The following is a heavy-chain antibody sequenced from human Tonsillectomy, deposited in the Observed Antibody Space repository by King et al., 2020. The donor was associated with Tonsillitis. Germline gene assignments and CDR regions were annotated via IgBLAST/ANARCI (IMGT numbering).Heavy chain of an antibody. D-gene: IGHD5-18*01. V-gene: IGHV3-74*01. CDR2: IKSDGSSI. J-gene: IGHJ4*02. CDR3: ARGAGGYTYG. Sequence: VQLVESGGGLVQPGGSLRLSCAASGFNLSSYWLHWVRQAPGKGLVWVSRIKSDGSSISYADSVKGRFTISRDNAKNTLYLQMNSLRVEETAIYYCARGAGGYTYGWGQGTLVTVSS. CDR1: GFNLSSYW.